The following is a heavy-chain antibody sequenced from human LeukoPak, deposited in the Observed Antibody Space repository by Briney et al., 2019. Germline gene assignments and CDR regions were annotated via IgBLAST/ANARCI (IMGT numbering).Heavy chain of an antibody. Sequence: GASVKVSCKASGYTFTSYGISWVRQAPGQGLEWMGWISGYNGNTNYAQKLQGRVTMTTDTSTSTAYMELRRLRSDDTAVYYCARGSSTMVRGVHDYWGQGTLVTVSS. CDR2: ISGYNGNT. D-gene: IGHD3-10*01. V-gene: IGHV1-18*01. CDR1: GYTFTSYG. CDR3: ARGSSTMVRGVHDY. J-gene: IGHJ4*02.